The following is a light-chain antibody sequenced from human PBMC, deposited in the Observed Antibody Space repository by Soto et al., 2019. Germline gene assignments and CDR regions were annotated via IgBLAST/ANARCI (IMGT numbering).Light chain of an antibody. CDR1: SSDVGGYNY. J-gene: IGLJ2*01. Sequence: QSALTQPPSASGSPGQSVTISCTGTSSDVGGYNYVSWYQQHPGKAPKLMIYEVSKRPSGVPDRFSGSKSGNTASLTVSGLQAEDEADYYCSSYAVSNMVVFGGGTQLTVL. V-gene: IGLV2-8*01. CDR3: SSYAVSNMVV. CDR2: EVS.